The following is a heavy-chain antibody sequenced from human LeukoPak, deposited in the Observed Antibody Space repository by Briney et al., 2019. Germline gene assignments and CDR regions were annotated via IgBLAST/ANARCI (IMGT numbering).Heavy chain of an antibody. CDR3: AREYTLYRSGWFLDY. D-gene: IGHD6-19*01. Sequence: SQTLSLTCTVSGGSISSGGYYWSWIRQPPGKGLEWIGTIDYGGSTYYSPSLKSRATISIDTSKNQFSLKLRSLTAADTAVYYCAREYTLYRSGWFLDYWGQGTVVTVSS. CDR1: GGSISSGGYY. CDR2: IDYGGST. J-gene: IGHJ4*02. V-gene: IGHV4-30-4*07.